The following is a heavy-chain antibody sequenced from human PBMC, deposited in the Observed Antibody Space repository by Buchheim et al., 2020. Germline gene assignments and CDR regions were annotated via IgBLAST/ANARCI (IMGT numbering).Heavy chain of an antibody. CDR3: AKDWYGDHFDY. V-gene: IGHV3-30*18. CDR1: GFTFSSYG. J-gene: IGHJ4*02. Sequence: QVQLVESGGGVVQPGRSLRLSCAASGFTFSSYGMHWVRQAPGKGLEWVAVISYDGSNKYYADSVKGRFTISRDNSKNTLYLQMNSLRAEDTAVYYCAKDWYGDHFDYWGQGTL. CDR2: ISYDGSNK. D-gene: IGHD4-17*01.